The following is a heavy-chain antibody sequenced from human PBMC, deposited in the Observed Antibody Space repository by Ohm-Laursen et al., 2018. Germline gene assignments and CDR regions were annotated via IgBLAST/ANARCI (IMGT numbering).Heavy chain of an antibody. Sequence: SSVKVSCKASGGTFSSYAISWVRQDPGQGLEWMGGIIPIFGTANYAQKFQGRVTITADKSTSTAYMELSSLRSEDTAVYYCASMVGCSSTSCPGGYYYYGMDVWGQGTTVTVSS. V-gene: IGHV1-69*06. J-gene: IGHJ6*02. D-gene: IGHD2-2*01. CDR1: GGTFSSYA. CDR3: ASMVGCSSTSCPGGYYYYGMDV. CDR2: IIPIFGTA.